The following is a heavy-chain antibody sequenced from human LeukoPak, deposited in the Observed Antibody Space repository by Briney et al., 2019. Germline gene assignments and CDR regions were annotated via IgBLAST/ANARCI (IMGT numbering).Heavy chain of an antibody. V-gene: IGHV1-69*06. CDR1: GGTFSSYA. J-gene: IGHJ5*02. CDR2: IIPIFGTA. CDR3: ARAPRLDPYCSGGSCYLSWFDP. D-gene: IGHD2-15*01. Sequence: SVKVSCKASGGTFSSYAISWVRQAPGQGLEWMGGIIPIFGTANYAQKFQGRVTITADKSTSTAYMELSSLRSEDTAVYYCARAPRLDPYCSGGSCYLSWFDPWGQGTLVTVSS.